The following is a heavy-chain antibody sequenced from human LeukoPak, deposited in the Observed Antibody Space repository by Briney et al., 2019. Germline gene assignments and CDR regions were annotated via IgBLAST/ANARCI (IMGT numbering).Heavy chain of an antibody. Sequence: GGSLRLSCAASGFTFSSYEMNWVRQAPGKGLEWVSYISSSGSTIYYADSVKGRFTISRDNAKNSLYLQMNSLRAEDTAVYYCARVGDYGDYVSWFDPWGQGTLVTVSS. CDR3: ARVGDYGDYVSWFDP. D-gene: IGHD4-17*01. CDR2: ISSSGSTI. CDR1: GFTFSSYE. J-gene: IGHJ5*02. V-gene: IGHV3-48*03.